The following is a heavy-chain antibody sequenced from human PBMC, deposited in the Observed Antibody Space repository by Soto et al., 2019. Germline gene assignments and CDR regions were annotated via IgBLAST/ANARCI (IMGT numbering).Heavy chain of an antibody. Sequence: SETLSLTCAVYGGSFSGYYWSWIRQPPGKGLEWIGEINHSGSTNYNPSLKSRVTISVDTSKNQFSLKLSSVTAADTAVYYCARNAPVDIVATTSSYGREVWGQGTTVTVS. D-gene: IGHD5-12*01. CDR1: GGSFSGYY. CDR3: ARNAPVDIVATTSSYGREV. CDR2: INHSGST. J-gene: IGHJ6*02. V-gene: IGHV4-34*01.